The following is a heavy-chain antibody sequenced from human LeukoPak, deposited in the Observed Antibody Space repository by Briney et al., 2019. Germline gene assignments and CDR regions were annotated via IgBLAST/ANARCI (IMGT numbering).Heavy chain of an antibody. Sequence: GGSLRLSCAAPGLTFSSCWMHWVRQAPGKGLVWVSRINSDGSSTTYADSARGRFTVSRDNAKNTLYLQMNSLRAEDTAVYYCARAPNYYDSKAAGYYMDVWGKGTTVTVSS. D-gene: IGHD3-22*01. J-gene: IGHJ6*03. V-gene: IGHV3-74*01. CDR1: GLTFSSCW. CDR2: INSDGSST. CDR3: ARAPNYYDSKAAGYYMDV.